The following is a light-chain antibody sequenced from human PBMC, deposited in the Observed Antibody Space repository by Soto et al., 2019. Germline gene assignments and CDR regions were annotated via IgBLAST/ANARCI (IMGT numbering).Light chain of an antibody. CDR1: QSVLYSSNNKIY. CDR2: WAS. V-gene: IGKV4-1*01. J-gene: IGKJ1*01. Sequence: DIVMTQSPDSLAVSMGERATINCKSSQSVLYSSNNKIYLAWYQQKPGQPPKLLIYWASTRESGVPDRFSGSGSGTDFTLTISSLQAEDVAVYYCQQYYSIPRTFGQGTKVDI. CDR3: QQYYSIPRT.